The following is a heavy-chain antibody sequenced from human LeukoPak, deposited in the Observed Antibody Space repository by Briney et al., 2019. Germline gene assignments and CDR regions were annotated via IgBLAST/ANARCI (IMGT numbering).Heavy chain of an antibody. D-gene: IGHD5-24*01. CDR3: ARAPSRHGHNFYFDY. CDR1: GGTLNNFA. J-gene: IGHJ4*02. CDR2: IIPMFALP. Sequence: VASVKVSCKASGGTLNNFAINWVRQAPGQGLEWMGGIIPMFALPTSAQRFQDRVSLTTDESTNTAYMELSSLRSEDTAVYYCARAPSRHGHNFYFDYWGQGTLVTVSS. V-gene: IGHV1-69*05.